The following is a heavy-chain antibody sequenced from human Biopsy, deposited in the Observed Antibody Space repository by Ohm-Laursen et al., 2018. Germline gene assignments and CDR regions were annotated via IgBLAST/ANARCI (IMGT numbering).Heavy chain of an antibody. CDR2: MSRNNGFI. CDR1: GFKFDDYA. D-gene: IGHD2/OR15-2a*01. Sequence: SLRLSCSAAGFKFDDYAMHWVRQTPGKGLEWVSGMSRNNGFIGCADSVRGRFTISRDNGQNSLYLQMNNLITKDTAVYYCARDISPSTFPENTLDIWGQGTMVTVSS. CDR3: ARDISPSTFPENTLDI. J-gene: IGHJ3*02. V-gene: IGHV3-9*01.